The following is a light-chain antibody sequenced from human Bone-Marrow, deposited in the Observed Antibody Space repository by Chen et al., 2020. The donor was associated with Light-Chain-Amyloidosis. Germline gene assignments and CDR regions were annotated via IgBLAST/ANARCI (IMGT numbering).Light chain of an antibody. Sequence: SYELTQPPSVSVSPGQTARITCSGDDLPTKYAYWYQQKPGQAPVLVIHRDTERPAGISERFSGSSSGTPGTLTRRGVQAEDEADNHGQSADSSGTYEVIFGGGTKLTVL. CDR3: QSADSSGTYEVI. CDR2: RDT. CDR1: DLPTKY. J-gene: IGLJ2*01. V-gene: IGLV3-25*03.